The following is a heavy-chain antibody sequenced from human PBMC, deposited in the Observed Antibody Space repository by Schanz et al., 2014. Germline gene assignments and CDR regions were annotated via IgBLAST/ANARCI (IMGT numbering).Heavy chain of an antibody. D-gene: IGHD2-21*01. CDR2: IWYNGSNK. Sequence: QVQLVESGGGVVQPGRSLRLSCAASGFTFSKYGVHWVRQAPGKGLEWVAVIWYNGSNKYYADSVRGRFTISRDNSKNTLYLQMNSLRAEDTAVYYCAKSKSQLPLFDYWGQGTLXAVSA. CDR3: AKSKSQLPLFDY. V-gene: IGHV3-33*06. J-gene: IGHJ4*02. CDR1: GFTFSKYG.